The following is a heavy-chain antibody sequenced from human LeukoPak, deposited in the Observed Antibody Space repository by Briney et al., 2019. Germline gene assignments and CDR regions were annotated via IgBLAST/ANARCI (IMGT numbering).Heavy chain of an antibody. CDR3: VKDPYYDFWSGYPYYFDY. CDR2: ISGSGGST. J-gene: IGHJ4*02. CDR1: GFTFSSYA. V-gene: IGHV3-23*01. Sequence: GGSLRLSCAASGFTFSSYAMSWVRQAPGKGLEWVSAISGSGGSTYYADSVKGRFTISRDNSKNTLYLQMNSLRAEDTAVYYCVKDPYYDFWSGYPYYFDYWGQGTLVTVSS. D-gene: IGHD3-3*01.